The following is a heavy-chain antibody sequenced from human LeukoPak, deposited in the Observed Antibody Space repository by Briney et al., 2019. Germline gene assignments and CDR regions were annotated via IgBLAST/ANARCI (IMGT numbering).Heavy chain of an antibody. Sequence: SVKVSCKASRGTFSSYAISWVRQAPGQGLEWMGRIIPIFGTANYAQKFQGRVTITADESTSTAYMELSSLRSEDTAVYYCARPYCGGGSCHDYFDYWGQGTLVTVSS. J-gene: IGHJ4*02. CDR3: ARPYCGGGSCHDYFDY. D-gene: IGHD2-15*01. V-gene: IGHV1-69*15. CDR2: IIPIFGTA. CDR1: RGTFSSYA.